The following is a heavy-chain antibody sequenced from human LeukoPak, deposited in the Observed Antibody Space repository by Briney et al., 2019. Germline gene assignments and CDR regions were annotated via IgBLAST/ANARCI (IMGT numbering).Heavy chain of an antibody. CDR3: ARGGALTSFDS. D-gene: IGHD1-26*01. CDR2: ISAYNGKT. CDR1: GFTFTSYG. Sequence: ASVKVSCKASGFTFTSYGTSWVRQAPGQGLEWMGWISAYNGKTNYAQKLQGRVTMTTDTSTSTAYMDLRSLRSDDTAVYYCARGGALTSFDSWGQGTLITVSS. V-gene: IGHV1-18*01. J-gene: IGHJ4*02.